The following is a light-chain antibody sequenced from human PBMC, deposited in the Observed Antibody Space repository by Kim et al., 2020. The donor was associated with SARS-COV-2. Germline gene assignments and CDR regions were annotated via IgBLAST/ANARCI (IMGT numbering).Light chain of an antibody. CDR1: SSNIGSNS. V-gene: IGLV1-44*01. J-gene: IGLJ3*02. CDR2: NNN. CDR3: ASWDDTLSGWV. Sequence: QRVTISCSGSSSNIGSNSVNWYQQVPGTAPKVLIYNNNQRPSGVPDRFSASKSGTSASLAISGLQSEDEADYYCASWDDTLSGWVFGGGTQPDRP.